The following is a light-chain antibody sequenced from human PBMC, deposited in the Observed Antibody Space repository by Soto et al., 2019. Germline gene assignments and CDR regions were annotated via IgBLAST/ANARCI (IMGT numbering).Light chain of an antibody. CDR1: SIDVGRYNY. CDR3: SSYAGTPFV. CDR2: EVN. J-gene: IGLJ1*01. Sequence: QSALTQPPSASGSPGQSVTISCTVTSIDVGRYNYVSWYQQHPGKAPKLMISEVNKRASGVPDRFSGSKSGNTASLTVSGLQAEDEADYYCSSYAGTPFVFGTGTKVTVL. V-gene: IGLV2-8*01.